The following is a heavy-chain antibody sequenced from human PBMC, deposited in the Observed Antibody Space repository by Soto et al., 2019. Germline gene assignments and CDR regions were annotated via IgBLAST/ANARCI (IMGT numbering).Heavy chain of an antibody. Sequence: EVQLLESGGGLVQPGGSLRLSCAASGFTFSSYAMSWVRQAPGKGLEWVSAISGSGGSTYYADSVKGRFTISRDNSKNPRYLQMNSLRAEDTAVYYCASAAREYYSYGMDVWGQGTTVTVSS. J-gene: IGHJ6*02. V-gene: IGHV3-23*01. CDR3: ASAAREYYSYGMDV. CDR2: ISGSGGST. CDR1: GFTFSSYA.